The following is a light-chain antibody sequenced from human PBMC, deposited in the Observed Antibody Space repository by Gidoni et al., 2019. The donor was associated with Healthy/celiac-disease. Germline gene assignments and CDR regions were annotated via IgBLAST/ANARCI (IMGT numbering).Light chain of an antibody. Sequence: QSALTPPAPVSGSPGQSITISCTGTSSDVGGYNYVSWYQQHPGKAPKLMIYDVSNRPSGVSKRFSGSKSGNTASLTSSGLQAEDEADYYCSSYTSSSTVVFGGGTKLTVL. J-gene: IGLJ2*01. CDR3: SSYTSSSTVV. V-gene: IGLV2-14*03. CDR1: SSDVGGYNY. CDR2: DVS.